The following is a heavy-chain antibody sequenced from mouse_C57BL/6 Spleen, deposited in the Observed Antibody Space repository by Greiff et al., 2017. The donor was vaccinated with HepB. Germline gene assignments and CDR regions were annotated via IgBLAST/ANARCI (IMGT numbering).Heavy chain of an antibody. CDR1: GYTFTSYW. CDR3: ARYYGSRYWYFDV. D-gene: IGHD1-1*01. J-gene: IGHJ1*03. V-gene: IGHV1-72*01. Sequence: VQLQQPGAELVKPGASVKLSCKASGYTFTSYWMHWVKQRPGRGLEWIGRIDPNSGGTKYNEKVKSKATLTVDKPSSSAYMQLSSLTSEDSAVYYCARYYGSRYWYFDVWGTGTTVTVSS. CDR2: IDPNSGGT.